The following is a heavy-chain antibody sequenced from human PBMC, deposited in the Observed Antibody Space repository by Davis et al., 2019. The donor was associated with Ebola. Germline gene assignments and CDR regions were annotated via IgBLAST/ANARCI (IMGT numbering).Heavy chain of an antibody. Sequence: GESLKISCAASGFTFSSYAMSWVRQAPGKGLEWVSGIGGSATATYYANSVKGRFTISRVNFKKMLYLVMNSLRAEDTAVYYCAGNWTRAAAFEIWGQGTAVPVSS. CDR1: GFTFSSYA. V-gene: IGHV3-23*01. CDR2: IGGSATAT. D-gene: IGHD1-1*01. J-gene: IGHJ3*02. CDR3: AGNWTRAAAFEI.